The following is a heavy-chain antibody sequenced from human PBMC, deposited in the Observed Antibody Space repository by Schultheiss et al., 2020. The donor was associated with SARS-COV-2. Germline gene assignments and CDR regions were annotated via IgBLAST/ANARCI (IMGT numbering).Heavy chain of an antibody. Sequence: GGSLRLSCAASGFTFSSYAMSWVRQAPGKGLEWVSAISGSGGSTYYADSVKGRFTISRDNSKNTLYLQMNSLRAEDTAVYYCARDQALYSSSWYYYYYGMDVWGQGTTVTVSS. CDR2: ISGSGGST. V-gene: IGHV3-23*01. J-gene: IGHJ6*02. D-gene: IGHD6-13*01. CDR1: GFTFSSYA. CDR3: ARDQALYSSSWYYYYYGMDV.